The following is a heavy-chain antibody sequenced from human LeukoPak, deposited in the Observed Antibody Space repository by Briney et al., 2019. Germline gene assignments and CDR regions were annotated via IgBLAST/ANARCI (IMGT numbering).Heavy chain of an antibody. CDR3: ARGYGRPHSSINWIDL. J-gene: IGHJ5*02. D-gene: IGHD3-22*01. Sequence: SQTLSLTCGVSGGSISSGAYYWSWIRQSPGKGLEWIGHIYLGESTYYTPSLKSRVTISVDRTENHQFSLKLTSVTAADTAVYYCARGYGRPHSSINWIDLWGPGTLVTVSS. V-gene: IGHV4-30-2*06. CDR1: GGSISSGAYY. CDR2: IYLGEST.